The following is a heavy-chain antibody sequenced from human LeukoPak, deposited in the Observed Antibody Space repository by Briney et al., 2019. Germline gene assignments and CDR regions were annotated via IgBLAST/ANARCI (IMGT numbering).Heavy chain of an antibody. CDR1: GFTVSSNY. V-gene: IGHV3-66*02. J-gene: IGHJ4*02. CDR3: ASWGYYDSSGYYQIDY. D-gene: IGHD3-22*01. CDR2: IYSGGST. Sequence: QPGGSLRLSCAASGFTVSSNYMSWVRRAPGKGLEWVSVIYSGGSTHYAGSVKGRFTISRDNSKNTLYLQMNSLRAEDTAVYYCASWGYYDSSGYYQIDYWGQGTLVTVSS.